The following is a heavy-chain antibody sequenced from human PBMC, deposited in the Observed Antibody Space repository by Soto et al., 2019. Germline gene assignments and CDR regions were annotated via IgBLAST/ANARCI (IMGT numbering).Heavy chain of an antibody. D-gene: IGHD3-3*01. CDR3: ATDGGHVGGAILRVGFVC. Sequence: ASVKVSCKVSGYTLTELSMHWVRQAPGRGLEWMGGFDPEDGETIYAQKFQGRVTMTEDTSTDTAYMELSSLRSEDTAMYYCATDGGHVGGAILRVGFVCWGQGTLVTFCS. CDR2: FDPEDGET. J-gene: IGHJ4*02. V-gene: IGHV1-24*01. CDR1: GYTLTELS.